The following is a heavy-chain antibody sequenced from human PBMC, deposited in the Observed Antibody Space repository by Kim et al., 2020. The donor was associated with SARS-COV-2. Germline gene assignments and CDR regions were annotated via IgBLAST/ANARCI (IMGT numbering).Heavy chain of an antibody. J-gene: IGHJ3*02. CDR3: VRMRGIAVAEDAFDI. D-gene: IGHD6-19*01. V-gene: IGHV3-21*01. Sequence: DSVKGRFTISRDNAKNSLYLQMNSLRAEDTAVYYCVRMRGIAVAEDAFDIWGQGTMVTVSS.